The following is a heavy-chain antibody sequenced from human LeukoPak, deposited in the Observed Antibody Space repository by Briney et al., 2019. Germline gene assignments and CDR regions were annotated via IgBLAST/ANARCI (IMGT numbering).Heavy chain of an antibody. Sequence: GESLKISCKGSGYSFTSYWIGWVRQMPGKGLEWMGIIYPGDSDTRYSPSFQGQVTISADKSISTAYLQWSSLKASDTAMYYCARGDDSSGYTYYYGMDVWGQGTTVTVPS. CDR1: GYSFTSYW. CDR2: IYPGDSDT. J-gene: IGHJ6*02. CDR3: ARGDDSSGYTYYYGMDV. V-gene: IGHV5-51*01. D-gene: IGHD3-22*01.